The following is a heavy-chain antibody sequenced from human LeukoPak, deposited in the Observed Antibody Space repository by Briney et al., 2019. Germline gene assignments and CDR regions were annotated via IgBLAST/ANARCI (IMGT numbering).Heavy chain of an antibody. Sequence: SETLSLTCAVYGGSFSGYYWSWIRQPPGKGLEWIGEINHSGSTNYNPSLKSRVTISVDTSKNQFSLKLSSVTAADTAVYYCAREYPLITIFGVVIMGWFDPWGQGTLVTVSS. CDR2: INHSGST. CDR3: AREYPLITIFGVVIMGWFDP. CDR1: GGSFSGYY. J-gene: IGHJ5*02. D-gene: IGHD3-3*01. V-gene: IGHV4-34*01.